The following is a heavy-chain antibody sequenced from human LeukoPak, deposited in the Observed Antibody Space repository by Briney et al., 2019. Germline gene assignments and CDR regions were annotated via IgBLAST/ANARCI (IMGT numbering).Heavy chain of an antibody. CDR2: IYYSGST. J-gene: IGHJ4*02. Sequence: SETLSLTCTVSDGSISSSSYSWGWIRQPPGKGLEWIGYIYYSGSTNYNPSLKSRVTISVDTSKNQFSLKLSSVTAADTAVYYCATGARYYFDYWGQGTLVTVSS. D-gene: IGHD1-26*01. CDR3: ATGARYYFDY. CDR1: DGSISSSSYS. V-gene: IGHV4-61*05.